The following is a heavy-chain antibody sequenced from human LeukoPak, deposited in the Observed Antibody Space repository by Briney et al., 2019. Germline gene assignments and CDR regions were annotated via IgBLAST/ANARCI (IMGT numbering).Heavy chain of an antibody. J-gene: IGHJ3*02. CDR3: ARPQLLWFRELPDTFDI. Sequence: SETPSLTCTVSGGSISSYYWSWIRQPPGKGLEWIGYIYYSGSTNYNPSLKSRVTISVDTSKNQFSLKLSSVTAADTAVYYSARPQLLWFRELPDTFDIWGQGTRVTVSS. V-gene: IGHV4-59*12. CDR1: GGSISSYY. D-gene: IGHD3-10*01. CDR2: IYYSGST.